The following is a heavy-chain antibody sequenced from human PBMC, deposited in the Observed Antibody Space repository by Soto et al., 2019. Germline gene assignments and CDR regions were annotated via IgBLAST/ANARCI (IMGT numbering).Heavy chain of an antibody. J-gene: IGHJ5*02. Sequence: QLQLQESGSGLVKPSQTLSLTCAVSGGSISSGGYSWSWIRQPPGKGLEWIGYIYHSGSTYYNPYLKSRLTISVDRSKNQFSRKLSAVTAADTAVYYCAMKTGTYDSSGYYWATGFDPWGQGPLVTVSS. V-gene: IGHV4-30-2*01. CDR3: AMKTGTYDSSGYYWATGFDP. CDR1: GGSISSGGYS. D-gene: IGHD3-22*01. CDR2: IYHSGST.